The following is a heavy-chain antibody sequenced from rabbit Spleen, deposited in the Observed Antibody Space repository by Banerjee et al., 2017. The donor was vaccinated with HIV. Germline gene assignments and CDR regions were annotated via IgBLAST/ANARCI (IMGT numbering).Heavy chain of an antibody. Sequence: QSLEESGGDRVKPGASLALTCTASGFSFSVKYWMCWVRQPPGKGLEWVGCTYTGSDNSYYASWAKGRSTISKTSSTTVTLQMTSLTAADTATYFCARGSATMTLVITGYYLALWGPGTLVSV. CDR1: GFSFSVKYW. D-gene: IGHD2-1*01. V-gene: IGHV1S40*01. CDR3: ARGSATMTLVITGYYLAL. J-gene: IGHJ4*01. CDR2: TYTGSDNS.